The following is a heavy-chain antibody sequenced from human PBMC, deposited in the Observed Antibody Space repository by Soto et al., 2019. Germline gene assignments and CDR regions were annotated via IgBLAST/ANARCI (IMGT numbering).Heavy chain of an antibody. Sequence: GASVKVSCKASGYTLNTYYMHWVRQAPGQGPEWMGIINPRDGSTTYAQNFQDRVTMTRDTSSSTVYMELSSLRSEDTAVYYCARGGGFSPYYYNLDVWGQGTTVTVSS. CDR3: ARGGGFSPYYYNLDV. D-gene: IGHD2-15*01. CDR2: INPRDGST. V-gene: IGHV1-46*02. J-gene: IGHJ6*02. CDR1: GYTLNTYY.